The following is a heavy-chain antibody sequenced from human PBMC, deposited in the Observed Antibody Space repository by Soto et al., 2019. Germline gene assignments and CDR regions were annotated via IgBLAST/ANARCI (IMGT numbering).Heavy chain of an antibody. D-gene: IGHD3-10*01. V-gene: IGHV3-48*03. J-gene: IGHJ4*02. Sequence: DVQLVESGGGLVQPGGSLRLSCAASGFTFSSYEMNWVRQAPGKGLEWISYIDTGSDTIYYADSVKGRFTISRDNAKNSLYLEMNSVRVEDAAVYYCARDEGWGLWFDDWGQGILVTVSS. CDR2: IDTGSDTI. CDR1: GFTFSSYE. CDR3: ARDEGWGLWFDD.